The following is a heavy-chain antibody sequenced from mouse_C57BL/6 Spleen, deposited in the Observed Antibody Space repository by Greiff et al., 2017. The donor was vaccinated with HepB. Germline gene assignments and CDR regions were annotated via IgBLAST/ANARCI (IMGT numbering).Heavy chain of an antibody. CDR1: GYTFTSYW. D-gene: IGHD1-1*01. CDR3: TRGNYYGRSHWYFDV. Sequence: DVQLQESGTVLARPGASVKMSCKTSGYTFTSYWMHWVKQRPGQGLEWIGAIYPGNSDTSYNQKFKGKAKLTAVTSASTAYMELSSLTNEDSPVYYCTRGNYYGRSHWYFDVWGTGTTVTVSS. J-gene: IGHJ1*03. CDR2: IYPGNSDT. V-gene: IGHV1-5*01.